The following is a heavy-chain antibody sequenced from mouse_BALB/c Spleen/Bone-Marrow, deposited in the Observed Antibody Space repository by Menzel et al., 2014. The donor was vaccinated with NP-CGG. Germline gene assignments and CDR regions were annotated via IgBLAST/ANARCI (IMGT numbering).Heavy chain of an antibody. J-gene: IGHJ4*01. Sequence: EVQGVESGGGLVKPGGSLKLSCAASGFAFSSYDMSWVRQTPEKRLEWVAYISSGGGSTYYPDTVKGRFTISRDSAKNTLYLQMSSLKSEDTAMYYCARHEDGYYDAMDYWGQGTSVTVSS. CDR1: GFAFSSYD. CDR3: ARHEDGYYDAMDY. D-gene: IGHD2-3*01. V-gene: IGHV5-12-1*01. CDR2: ISSGGGST.